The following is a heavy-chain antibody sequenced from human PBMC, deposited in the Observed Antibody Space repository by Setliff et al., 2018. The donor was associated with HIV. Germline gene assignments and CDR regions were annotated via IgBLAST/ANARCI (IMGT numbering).Heavy chain of an antibody. Sequence: GGSLSLSCEVSAFTFSTFAMHWIRQAPGKGPEWVGVVSNDGSVQRYEESVKGRFTISRDSTKSMLYLQMNNLRVDATAMYYCARADYEILTAYSSSAFDMWGQGTMVTVSS. CDR3: ARADYEILTAYSSSAFDM. CDR1: AFTFSTFA. V-gene: IGHV3-30*08. J-gene: IGHJ3*02. D-gene: IGHD3-9*01. CDR2: VSNDGSVQ.